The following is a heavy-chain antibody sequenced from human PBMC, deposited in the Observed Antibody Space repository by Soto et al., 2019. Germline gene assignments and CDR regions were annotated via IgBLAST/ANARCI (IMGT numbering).Heavy chain of an antibody. CDR1: GFTFRSYA. Sequence: SGPALRLSWAASGFTFRSYAMQWVRQCPGNGLEGLAVISHDGSNKDYADSVKGRFTISRDNSKNTLYLQMSGLRAEDAAVYYCARDKTPHQATPILTGPDYSGQGTLVTVSS. CDR2: ISHDGSNK. CDR3: ARDKTPHQATPILTGPDY. V-gene: IGHV3-30-3*01. J-gene: IGHJ4*02. D-gene: IGHD3-9*01.